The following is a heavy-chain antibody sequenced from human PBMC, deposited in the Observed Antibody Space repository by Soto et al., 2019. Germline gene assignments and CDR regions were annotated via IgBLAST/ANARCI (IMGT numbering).Heavy chain of an antibody. D-gene: IGHD2-2*01. CDR2: IYYSGST. CDR1: GGTIRSSSYY. CDR3: ARRGGSTDYYYYYYMDV. V-gene: IGHV4-39*01. J-gene: IGHJ6*03. Sequence: SETLSLTCPVSGGTIRSSSYYWGWIRQPPGKGLEWIGSIYYSGSTYYNPSLKSRVTISVDTSKNQFSLKLSSVTAADTAVYYCARRGGSTDYYYYYYMDVWGKGTTVTV.